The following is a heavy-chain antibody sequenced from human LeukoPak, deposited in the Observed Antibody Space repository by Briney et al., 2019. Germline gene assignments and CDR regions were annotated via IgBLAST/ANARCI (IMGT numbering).Heavy chain of an antibody. D-gene: IGHD4-17*01. CDR3: ARDPKTGPTPDAFDL. CDR2: INPNGGDT. Sequence: GASVKVSCKASGYSFTDYRIHWVRQAPGQGLEWMGWINPNGGDTRYAQIFQGRVTMTRGTSITTAYMELNRLTFDDTALYYCARDPKTGPTPDAFDLWGPGTLVTVS. V-gene: IGHV1-2*02. J-gene: IGHJ3*01. CDR1: GYSFTDYR.